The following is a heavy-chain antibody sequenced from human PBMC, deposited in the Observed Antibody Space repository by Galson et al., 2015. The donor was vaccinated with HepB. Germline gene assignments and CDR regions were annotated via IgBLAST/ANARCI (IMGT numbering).Heavy chain of an antibody. J-gene: IGHJ4*02. V-gene: IGHV3-72*01. CDR1: GFTFSDHY. CDR2: IRRETNSYTT. CDR3: VRVFSGSLGALDY. Sequence: SLRLSCAASGFTFSDHYMDWVRQTPGKGLEWVGRIRRETNSYTTEYATSVQGRFTISRDDSKNSLHLQMNSLKTEDTAVYYCVRVFSGSLGALDYWGQGTLVTVSA. D-gene: IGHD3-10*01.